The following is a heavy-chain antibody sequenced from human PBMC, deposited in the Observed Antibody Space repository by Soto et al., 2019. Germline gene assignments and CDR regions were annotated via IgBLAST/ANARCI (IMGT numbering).Heavy chain of an antibody. Sequence: PGESLKISCKGSGYSFSSYWITWVRQMPGKGLEWVGRIDPSDSYTNYSPSFQGHVTISADKSISAAYLQWSSLKASDTAMYYCAGRRAYSSSWYEYYYYGMDVWGQGTTVTVSS. D-gene: IGHD6-13*01. CDR1: GYSFSSYW. J-gene: IGHJ6*02. CDR3: AGRRAYSSSWYEYYYYGMDV. CDR2: IDPSDSYT. V-gene: IGHV5-10-1*01.